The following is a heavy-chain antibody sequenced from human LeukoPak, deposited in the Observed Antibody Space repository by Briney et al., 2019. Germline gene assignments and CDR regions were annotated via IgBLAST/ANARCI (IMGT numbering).Heavy chain of an antibody. J-gene: IGHJ4*02. D-gene: IGHD4-23*01. V-gene: IGHV3-48*01. CDR3: AKIGGNVVY. CDR1: GFIFRDYS. CDR2: ISTSSSTI. Sequence: PGGSLRLSCATSGFIFRDYSMNWVRQAPGKGLEWFSYISTSSSTIFHADSVKGRFTISRDNPKNTLYLQMNSLRAEDTAVYYCAKIGGNVVYWGQGTLVTVSS.